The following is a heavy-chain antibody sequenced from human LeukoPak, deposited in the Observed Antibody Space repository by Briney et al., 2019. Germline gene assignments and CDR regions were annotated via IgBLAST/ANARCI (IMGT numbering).Heavy chain of an antibody. V-gene: IGHV4-59*01. CDR3: ARVPAPTSFYYYGMDV. Sequence: PSETLSLTCTVSGGSISSYYWSWIRQPPGKGLEWIRYIYYSGSTNYNPSLKSRVTISVDTSKNQFSLKLSSVTAADTAVYFCARVPAPTSFYYYGMDVWGEGTTVTVSS. CDR2: IYYSGST. CDR1: GGSISSYY. J-gene: IGHJ6*04.